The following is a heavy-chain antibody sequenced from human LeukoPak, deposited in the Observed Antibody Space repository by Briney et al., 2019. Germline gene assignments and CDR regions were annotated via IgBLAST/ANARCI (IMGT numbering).Heavy chain of an antibody. CDR2: IIPIFGTA. D-gene: IGHD3-22*01. CDR3: ARDLMREIWSYVMYDSSGYSH. CDR1: GGTFNNYT. Sequence: ASVKVSCKASGGTFNNYTISWVRQAPGQGLEWMGGIIPIFGTANYAQKFQGRVTITADKSTSTVYMDLSSLRSEDTAVYYCARDLMREIWSYVMYDSSGYSHWGQGTLVTVSS. J-gene: IGHJ4*02. V-gene: IGHV1-69*06.